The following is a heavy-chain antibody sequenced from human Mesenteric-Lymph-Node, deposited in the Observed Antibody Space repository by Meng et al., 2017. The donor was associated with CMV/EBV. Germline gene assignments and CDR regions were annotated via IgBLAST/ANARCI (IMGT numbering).Heavy chain of an antibody. CDR1: GYTFTGYY. D-gene: IGHD4-23*01. Sequence: ASVKVSCKASGYTFTGYYMHWVRQAPGQGLEWMGWINPNSGGTNYAQKFQGRVTMTRDTSISTAYMELSRLRSDDTAVYYCARDCTLYGGNPEGPDYWGQGTLVTVSS. CDR2: INPNSGGT. V-gene: IGHV1-2*02. CDR3: ARDCTLYGGNPEGPDY. J-gene: IGHJ4*02.